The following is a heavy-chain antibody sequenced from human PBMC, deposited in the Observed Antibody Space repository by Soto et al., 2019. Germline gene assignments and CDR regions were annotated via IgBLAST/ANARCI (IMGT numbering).Heavy chain of an antibody. CDR3: SRGKYYPQSSGLHADY. D-gene: IGHD3-22*01. V-gene: IGHV3-30*03. Sequence: QVQLVESGGGEVQPGGSLRAPCEPSGSSLNVYAMYWVRQAPGQGLEWVGIISSVGHHQFYLDNLRGRFTVSRDNSKNTLYLQMNSLRPEDTAVYYCSRGKYYPQSSGLHADYWGPGTVVTVSS. J-gene: IGHJ4*02. CDR2: ISSVGHHQ. CDR1: GSSLNVYA.